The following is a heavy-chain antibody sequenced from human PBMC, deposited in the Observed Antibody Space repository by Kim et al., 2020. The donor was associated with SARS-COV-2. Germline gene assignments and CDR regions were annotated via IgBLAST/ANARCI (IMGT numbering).Heavy chain of an antibody. CDR2: IIPIFGTA. CDR1: GGTFSSYA. J-gene: IGHJ3*02. V-gene: IGHV1-69*13. Sequence: SVKVSCKASGGTFSSYAISWVRQAPGQGLEWMGGIIPIFGTANYAQKFQGRVTITADESTSTAYMELSSLRSEDTAVYYCASNLIWLVRGGERIAFDIWGQGTMVTVSS. CDR3: ASNLIWLVRGGERIAFDI. D-gene: IGHD2-21*01.